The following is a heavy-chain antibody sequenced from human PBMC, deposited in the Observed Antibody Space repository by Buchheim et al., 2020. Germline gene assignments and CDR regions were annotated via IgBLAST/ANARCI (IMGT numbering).Heavy chain of an antibody. D-gene: IGHD2-15*01. V-gene: IGHV3-23*01. CDR1: GFTFSSYA. CDR2: ISGSGGST. CDR3: ATIPIVVVVAATGSFDY. J-gene: IGHJ4*02. Sequence: EVQLLESGGGLVQPGGSLRLSCAASGFTFSSYAMSWVRQAPGKGLEWVSAISGSGGSTYYADSVKGRFTISRDNSKNTLYLQMNSLRAEDTAVYYCATIPIVVVVAATGSFDYWGQGTL.